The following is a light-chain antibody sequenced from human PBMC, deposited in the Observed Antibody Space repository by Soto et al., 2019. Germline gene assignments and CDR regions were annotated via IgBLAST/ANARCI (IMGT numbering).Light chain of an antibody. CDR1: QDISNY. Sequence: DIQMTQSPSSLSASVGDRVTITRQASQDISNYLNWYQQKPGKAPKLLIYDASNLETGVPSRFSGSGSGTDFTFTISSLQPEDIATYYCQQYDNLPPGVTFGQGTKVEIK. J-gene: IGKJ1*01. V-gene: IGKV1-33*01. CDR3: QQYDNLPPGVT. CDR2: DAS.